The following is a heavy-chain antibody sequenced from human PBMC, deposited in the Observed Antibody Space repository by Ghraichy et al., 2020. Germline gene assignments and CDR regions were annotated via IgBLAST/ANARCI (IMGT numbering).Heavy chain of an antibody. Sequence: SETLSLTCTVSGGSISSYYWSWIRQPPGKGLEWIGYIYYSGSTNYNPSLKSRVTISVDTSKNQFSLKLSSVTAADTAVYYCARHGEVGVLRFLEWLEPYYYYYGMDVWGQGTTVTVSS. D-gene: IGHD3-3*01. CDR3: ARHGEVGVLRFLEWLEPYYYYYGMDV. J-gene: IGHJ6*02. CDR1: GGSISSYY. V-gene: IGHV4-59*08. CDR2: IYYSGST.